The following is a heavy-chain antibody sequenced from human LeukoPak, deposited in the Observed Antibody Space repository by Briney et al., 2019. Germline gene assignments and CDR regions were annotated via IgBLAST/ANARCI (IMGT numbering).Heavy chain of an antibody. CDR3: AKEDHSGSYYYFDY. CDR2: ISSSGGSP. CDR1: GLSFGAHA. J-gene: IGHJ4*02. V-gene: IGHV3-23*01. D-gene: IGHD1-26*01. Sequence: GGSLRLSCAASGLSFGAHAMHWVRQAPGKGLEWVSSISSSGGSPYYADSVKGRFTISRDNSKNTLYLQMNSLRAEDTAVYYCAKEDHSGSYYYFDYWGQGTLVTVSS.